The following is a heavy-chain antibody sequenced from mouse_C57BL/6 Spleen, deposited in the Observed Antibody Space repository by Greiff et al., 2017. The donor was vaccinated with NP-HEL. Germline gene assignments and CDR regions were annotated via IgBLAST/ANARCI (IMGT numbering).Heavy chain of an antibody. Sequence: EVKLVESGPGLVKPSQSLSLTCSVTGYSITSGYYWNWIRQFPGNKLEWMGYISYDGGNNYNPSLKNRISITRDTSENQFFLKLNSVTTEDTATYYCASRNYFFDYWGQGTTLTVSS. CDR1: GYSITSGYY. CDR3: ASRNYFFDY. CDR2: ISYDGGN. J-gene: IGHJ2*01. V-gene: IGHV3-6*01.